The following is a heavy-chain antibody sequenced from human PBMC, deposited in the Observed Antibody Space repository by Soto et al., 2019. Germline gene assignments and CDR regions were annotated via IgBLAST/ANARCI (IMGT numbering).Heavy chain of an antibody. D-gene: IGHD3-3*01. Sequence: VQLVESGGGLVQPGGSLRLSCAASGFTFSSYWMHWVRQAPGKGLVWVSRINSDGSSTSYADSVKGRFTISRDNAKNTLYLQMNSLRAEDTAVYYCAREGLSDFWSGYHPNFDYWGQGTLVTVSS. J-gene: IGHJ4*02. CDR3: AREGLSDFWSGYHPNFDY. CDR2: INSDGSST. CDR1: GFTFSSYW. V-gene: IGHV3-74*01.